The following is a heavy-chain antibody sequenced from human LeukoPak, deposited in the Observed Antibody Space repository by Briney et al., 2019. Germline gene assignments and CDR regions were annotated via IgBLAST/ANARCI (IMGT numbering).Heavy chain of an antibody. CDR1: GFTFSSYA. CDR3: AKSVGGTGDPVDY. V-gene: IGHV3-23*01. D-gene: IGHD6-19*01. CDR2: ISGRGGST. J-gene: IGHJ4*02. Sequence: PGGALRLSCAASGFTFSSYAMNWVRQAPGKGLEGASNISGRGGSTYYADSVKVRFTISRDNSKNTLYLQMNSLRAEDTAVYYCAKSVGGTGDPVDYWGQGTLVIVSA.